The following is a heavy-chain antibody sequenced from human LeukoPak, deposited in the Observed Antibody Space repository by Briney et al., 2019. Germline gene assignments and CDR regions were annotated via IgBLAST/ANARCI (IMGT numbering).Heavy chain of an antibody. CDR1: GGSFSSYY. J-gene: IGHJ3*02. CDR3: ARVESYPLRNAFDI. V-gene: IGHV4-59*01. Sequence: SETLSLTCAVYGGSFSSYYWSWIRQPPGKGLEWIGYIYYSGSTNYNPSLKSRVTISVDTSKNQFSLKLSSVTAADTAVYYCARVESYPLRNAFDIWGQGTMVTVSS. D-gene: IGHD1-14*01. CDR2: IYYSGST.